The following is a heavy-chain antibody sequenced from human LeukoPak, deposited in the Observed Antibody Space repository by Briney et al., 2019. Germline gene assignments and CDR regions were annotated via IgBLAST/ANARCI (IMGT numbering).Heavy chain of an antibody. V-gene: IGHV3-7*01. CDR1: GFTFSIYW. J-gene: IGHJ4*02. CDR2: IKEDGSEK. D-gene: IGHD3-10*01. CDR3: ATAFGAACPDY. Sequence: GGSLRLSCTASGFTFSIYWMSWVREAPGKGLEWVAHIKEDGSEKYYVDSAKGGVTISRDKGPRSLCVLMNNVRAEETCVCYSATAFGAACPDYWGQATLVTVPS.